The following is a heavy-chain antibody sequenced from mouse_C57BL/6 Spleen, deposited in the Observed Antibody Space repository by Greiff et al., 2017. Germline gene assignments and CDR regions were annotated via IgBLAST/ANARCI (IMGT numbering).Heavy chain of an antibody. CDR1: GYSFTGYY. Sequence: VQLKQSGPELVKPGASVKISCKASGYSFTGYYMNWVTPSPDKSLAWIGELHPSTGGTTYNQKFKAKATLTVAKSSSTAYMQLKRLTSEDSAVYDCARNYGSSPAWCAYWGQGTRVTVAA. CDR3: ARNYGSSPAWCAY. CDR2: LHPSTGGT. V-gene: IGHV1-42*01. D-gene: IGHD1-1*01. J-gene: IGHJ3*01.